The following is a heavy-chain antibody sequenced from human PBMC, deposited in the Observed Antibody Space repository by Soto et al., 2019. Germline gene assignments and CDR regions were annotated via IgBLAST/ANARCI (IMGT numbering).Heavy chain of an antibody. V-gene: IGHV3-48*03. J-gene: IGHJ4*02. Sequence: EVQLEQSGGGLVQPGGSLRLSCAASGFTLSNYELNWVRQAPGKGLERVAYISSSGSTIYYADSMKGRCTISRNNAKNSLYLQTNSLRAEDTAFYYCARSRVDYWCQGTLVTASS. CDR1: GFTLSNYE. CDR3: ARSRVDY. CDR2: ISSSGSTI.